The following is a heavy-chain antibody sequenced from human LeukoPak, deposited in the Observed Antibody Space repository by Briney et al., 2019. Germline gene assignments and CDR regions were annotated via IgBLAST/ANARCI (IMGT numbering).Heavy chain of an antibody. D-gene: IGHD6-19*01. J-gene: IGHJ3*02. V-gene: IGHV3-33*01. CDR3: ARELDGQWLDAFDI. CDR2: IWYDGSNK. CDR1: GFTFSSYG. Sequence: GGSLRLSCAASGFTFSSYGMHWVRQAPGKGLEWVAVIWYDGSNKYYADSVKGRFTISRDNSKNTLYLQMNSLRAEDTAVYYCARELDGQWLDAFDIWGQGTMVTVSS.